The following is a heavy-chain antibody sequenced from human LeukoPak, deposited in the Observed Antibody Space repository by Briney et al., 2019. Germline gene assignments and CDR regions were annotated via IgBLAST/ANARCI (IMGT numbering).Heavy chain of an antibody. D-gene: IGHD3-22*01. CDR1: GFTFSSYG. Sequence: GGSLRLSCAASGFTFSSYGMHWVRQAPGKGLEWVAVIWYDGSNKYYADSVKGRLTISRDNSKNTLYLQMNSLRAEDTAVYYCARGGYYDSGGYPHFDYWGQGTLVTVSS. CDR3: ARGGYYDSGGYPHFDY. V-gene: IGHV3-33*01. CDR2: IWYDGSNK. J-gene: IGHJ4*02.